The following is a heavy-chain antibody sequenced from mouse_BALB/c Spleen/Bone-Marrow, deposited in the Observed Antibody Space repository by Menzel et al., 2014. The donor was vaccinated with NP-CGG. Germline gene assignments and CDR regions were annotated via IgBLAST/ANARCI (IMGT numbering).Heavy chain of an antibody. J-gene: IGHJ2*01. D-gene: IGHD1-1*01. CDR2: IDPANGNT. CDR1: GFNIKDTY. V-gene: IGHV14-3*02. Sequence: EVQRVESGAELVKPGASVKLSCTASGFNIKDTYMHRVKQRPEQGLEWIGRIDPANGNTKYDPKFQGKATITADTSSNTAYLQLSSLASEDAAAYYCARYYCGSSLFDYWGQGTTLTVSS. CDR3: ARYYCGSSLFDY.